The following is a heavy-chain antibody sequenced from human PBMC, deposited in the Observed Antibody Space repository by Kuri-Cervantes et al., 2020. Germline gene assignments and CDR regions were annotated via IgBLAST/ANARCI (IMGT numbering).Heavy chain of an antibody. V-gene: IGHV1-58*01. CDR1: GFTFTSSA. CDR2: IVVGSGNT. Sequence: SVNVSCKASGFTFTSSAVQWVRQARGQRLEWIGWIVVGSGNTNYAQKFQERVTITRDMSTSTAYMELSSLRSEDTAVYYCARDDTAMDVYYYYGMDVWGQGTTVTVSS. D-gene: IGHD5-18*01. CDR3: ARDDTAMDVYYYYGMDV. J-gene: IGHJ6*02.